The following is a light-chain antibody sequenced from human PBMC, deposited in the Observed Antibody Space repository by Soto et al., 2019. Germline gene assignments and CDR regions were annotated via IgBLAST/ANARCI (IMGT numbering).Light chain of an antibody. CDR1: QSIDSW. J-gene: IGKJ1*01. V-gene: IGKV1-5*03. CDR2: KAS. Sequence: DIQMTQSPSTLSASVGDRVTITCRASQSIDSWLAWYQQKPGKAPNLLIYKASSLESGVPSRFSGSGSGTEFTLTISSPQPDDFATYYCQQYNSYSSGTFGQGTKVDIK. CDR3: QQYNSYSSGT.